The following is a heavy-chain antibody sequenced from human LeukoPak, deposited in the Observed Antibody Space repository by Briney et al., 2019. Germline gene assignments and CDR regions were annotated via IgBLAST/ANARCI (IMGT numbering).Heavy chain of an antibody. J-gene: IGHJ4*02. Sequence: ASVKVSCKASGYTFTSYYMHWVRQAPGQGLEWVGIINPSGGSTSYAQKFQGRVTMTRDMSTSTVYMELSSLRSEDTAVYYCARDSESGYYYPTAFDYWGQGTLVTVSS. CDR3: ARDSESGYYYPTAFDY. CDR1: GYTFTSYY. CDR2: INPSGGST. V-gene: IGHV1-46*01. D-gene: IGHD3-22*01.